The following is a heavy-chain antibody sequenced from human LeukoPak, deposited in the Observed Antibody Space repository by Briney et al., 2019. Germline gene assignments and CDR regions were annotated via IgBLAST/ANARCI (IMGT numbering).Heavy chain of an antibody. Sequence: GGSLRLSCAASGFIFSKYDMHWVSQVTGKGLEWVSGIDRDGVTYYSGSVKGRFTSSRENAKNSLDLQMNTLRAGDTAVYYCARGEYYYDSSGYYPLFDYWGQGTLVTVSS. V-gene: IGHV3-13*01. CDR1: GFIFSKYD. CDR3: ARGEYYYDSSGYYPLFDY. CDR2: IDRDGVT. J-gene: IGHJ4*02. D-gene: IGHD3-22*01.